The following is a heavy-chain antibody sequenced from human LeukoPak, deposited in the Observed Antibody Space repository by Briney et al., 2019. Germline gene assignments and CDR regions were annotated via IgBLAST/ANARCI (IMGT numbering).Heavy chain of an antibody. CDR2: IRENGSNT. V-gene: IGHV3-7*03. CDR3: AGQAYALFGY. J-gene: IGHJ4*02. Sequence: GWSLRLSCVASGLTFRNYGMSWVRQAPVKGLEWVSNIRENGSNTYYADSVRGRFTISRDKAKKSLYLQMSSLRAEDKAMYYCAGQAYALFGYWGQGTLVTVSS. D-gene: IGHD2-2*01. CDR1: GLTFRNYG.